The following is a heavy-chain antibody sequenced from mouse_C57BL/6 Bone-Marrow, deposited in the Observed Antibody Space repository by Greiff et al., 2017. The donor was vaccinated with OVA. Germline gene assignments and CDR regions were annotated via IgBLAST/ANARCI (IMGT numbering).Heavy chain of an antibody. D-gene: IGHD1-1*02. V-gene: IGHV1-82*01. CDR2: IYPGDGDP. Sequence: QVQLQQSGPELVKPGASVKISCKASGYAFSSSWMNWVKQRPGKGLEWIGRIYPGDGDPNYNGKFKGKATLTADKSSSTASMPLSSLTSEDSAVYFCAREGLGSYDHWGQGTTLTVSS. CDR3: AREGLGSYDH. J-gene: IGHJ2*01. CDR1: GYAFSSSW.